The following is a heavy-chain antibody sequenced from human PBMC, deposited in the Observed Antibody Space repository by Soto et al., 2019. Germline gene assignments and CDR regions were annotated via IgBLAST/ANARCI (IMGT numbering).Heavy chain of an antibody. CDR1: GYTFTSYY. V-gene: IGHV1-46*01. D-gene: IGHD2-2*01. CDR3: AKVPAAIKRGRRPPNWFDP. J-gene: IGHJ5*02. Sequence: ASVKVSCKASGYTFTSYYMHWVRQAPGQGLEWMGIINPSGGSTSYAQKFQGRVTMTRDTSTSTVYMELSSLRSEDTAVYYCAKVPAAIKRGRRPPNWFDPWGQGTLVTVSS. CDR2: INPSGGST.